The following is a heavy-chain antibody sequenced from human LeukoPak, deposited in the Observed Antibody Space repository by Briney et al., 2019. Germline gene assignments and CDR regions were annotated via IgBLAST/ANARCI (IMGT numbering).Heavy chain of an antibody. V-gene: IGHV4-34*01. CDR2: INHSGST. D-gene: IGHD4-17*01. Sequence: PSETLSLTCAVDVGSFSGYNGSWIRQPPWKGLEWIGEINHSGSTNYNPSLKSRVTISVDTSKNQFSLKLSSVTAADTAVYYCARGRGYGDYHHWGQGTLVTVSS. CDR1: VGSFSGYN. J-gene: IGHJ1*01. CDR3: ARGRGYGDYHH.